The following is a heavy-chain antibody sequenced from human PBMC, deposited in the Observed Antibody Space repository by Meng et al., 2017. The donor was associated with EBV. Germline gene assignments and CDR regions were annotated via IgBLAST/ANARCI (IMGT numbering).Heavy chain of an antibody. CDR2: IRSKANSYAT. J-gene: IGHJ4*02. CDR3: TRLDGSYIYY. V-gene: IGHV3-73*02. Sequence: EVQLVESGGGLGRPWGSLNLSCAASGFTFSGSAMHWVRQASGKGLEWVGRIRSKANSYATAYAASVKGRFTISRDDSKNTAYLQMNSLKTEDTAVYYCTRLDGSYIYYWGQGTLVTVSS. CDR1: GFTFSGSA. D-gene: IGHD1-26*01.